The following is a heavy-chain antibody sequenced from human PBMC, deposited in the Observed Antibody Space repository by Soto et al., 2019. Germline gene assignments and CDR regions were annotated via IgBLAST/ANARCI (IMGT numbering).Heavy chain of an antibody. V-gene: IGHV4-59*08. CDR2: IYYSGST. CDR1: GGSISSYY. CDR3: GIGELLSNELDY. Sequence: SETLSLTCTVSGGSISSYYWSWIRQPPGKGLEWIGYIYYSGSTNYNPSLKSRVTISVDTSKNQFSLKLSSVTAADTAVYYCGIGELLSNELDYWGQGTLVTVS. J-gene: IGHJ4*02. D-gene: IGHD3-10*01.